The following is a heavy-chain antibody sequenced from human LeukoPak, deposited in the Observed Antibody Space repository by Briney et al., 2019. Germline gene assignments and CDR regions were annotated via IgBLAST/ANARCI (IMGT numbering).Heavy chain of an antibody. J-gene: IGHJ4*02. Sequence: GESLQISCKGSGYSFTSYWIGWVRQMPGKGLEWMGIIYPGDSDTRYSPSFQGQVTISADKSISTAYLQWSSLKASDTAMYYCARQYYYDSSGYSKSFDYWGQGTLVTVSS. V-gene: IGHV5-51*01. CDR1: GYSFTSYW. D-gene: IGHD3-22*01. CDR3: ARQYYYDSSGYSKSFDY. CDR2: IYPGDSDT.